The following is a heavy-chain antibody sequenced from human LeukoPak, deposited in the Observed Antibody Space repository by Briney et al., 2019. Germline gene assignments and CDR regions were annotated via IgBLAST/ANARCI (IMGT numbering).Heavy chain of an antibody. CDR2: INHSGST. CDR1: GGSFSGYY. CDR3: ARVFGYSSSWYQDYYMDV. D-gene: IGHD6-13*01. V-gene: IGHV4-34*01. Sequence: SETLSLTCAVYGGSFSGYYWSWIRQPPGKGLEWIGEINHSGSTNYNPSLKSRVTISVDTSKNQFSLKLSSVTAADTAVYYCARVFGYSSSWYQDYYMDVWGKGTTVTVSS. J-gene: IGHJ6*03.